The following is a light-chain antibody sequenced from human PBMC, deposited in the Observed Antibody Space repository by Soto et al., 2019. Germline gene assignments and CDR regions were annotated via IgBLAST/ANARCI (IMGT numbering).Light chain of an antibody. J-gene: IGLJ3*02. V-gene: IGLV4-60*02. CDR2: LEGSGSY. Sequence: QPVLTQSSSASASLGSSVKLTCTLSSGHSSYIIAWHQQQPGKAPRYLMKLEGSGSYNKGSGVPDRFSGSSSGADRYLTISNLHFEDEADYYCEAWDSNTNWVFGGGTKLTVL. CDR1: SGHSSYI. CDR3: EAWDSNTNWV.